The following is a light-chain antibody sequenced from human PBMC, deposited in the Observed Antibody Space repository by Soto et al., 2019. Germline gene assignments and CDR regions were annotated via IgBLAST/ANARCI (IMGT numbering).Light chain of an antibody. Sequence: EIVMTQSPATLSVSPGERATLSCRASQSVSSNLAWYQQKPGQAPRLLIYGASTRATAIPARFIGSGSGTEFTLTISSLQSEDFAVYYCQQYNNWPPPTFGGGTKVEIK. CDR3: QQYNNWPPPT. V-gene: IGKV3D-15*01. CDR1: QSVSSN. CDR2: GAS. J-gene: IGKJ4*01.